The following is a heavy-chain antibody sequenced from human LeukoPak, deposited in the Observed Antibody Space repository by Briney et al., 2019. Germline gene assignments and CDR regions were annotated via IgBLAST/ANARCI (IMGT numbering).Heavy chain of an antibody. D-gene: IGHD1-26*01. CDR1: GYTFTDYY. CDR2: IKPNSGGT. J-gene: IGHJ4*02. Sequence: ASVKVSCKASGYTFTDYYLHWARQAPGQGLEWMGWIKPNSGGTNYAQKFQGRVTMTRDTSISTAYMELSSLRSDDTAVYYCATIVGAKDYWGQGTLVTVSS. V-gene: IGHV1-2*02. CDR3: ATIVGAKDY.